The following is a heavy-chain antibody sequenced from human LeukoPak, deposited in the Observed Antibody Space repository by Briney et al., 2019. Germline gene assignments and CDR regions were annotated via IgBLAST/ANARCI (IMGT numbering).Heavy chain of an antibody. CDR2: INPNSGGT. Sequence: ASVKVSCKASGYTFTGYYMHWVRQAPGQGLEWMGRINPNSGGTNYAQKFQGRVTMTRETSVSTAYMELSRLRSDDTAVYYCARGGSSWYYFDYWGQGTLVTVSS. D-gene: IGHD6-13*01. CDR1: GYTFTGYY. V-gene: IGHV1-2*06. J-gene: IGHJ4*02. CDR3: ARGGSSWYYFDY.